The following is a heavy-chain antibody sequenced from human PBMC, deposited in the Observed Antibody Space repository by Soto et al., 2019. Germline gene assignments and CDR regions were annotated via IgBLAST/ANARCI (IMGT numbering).Heavy chain of an antibody. Sequence: GASVKVSCKASGYTFTSYGISWVRQAPGQGLEWMGWISAYNGNTNYAQKLQGRVTMTTDTSTSTAYMELRSLRSDDTAVYYCARLGSSSTHLDNLYYYYGMDVWGQGTTVTVSS. J-gene: IGHJ6*02. CDR2: ISAYNGNT. CDR3: ARLGSSSTHLDNLYYYYGMDV. D-gene: IGHD6-6*01. CDR1: GYTFTSYG. V-gene: IGHV1-18*01.